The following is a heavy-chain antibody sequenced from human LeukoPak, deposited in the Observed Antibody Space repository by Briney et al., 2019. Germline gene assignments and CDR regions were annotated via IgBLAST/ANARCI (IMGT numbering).Heavy chain of an antibody. CDR3: ARHGHCTNGVCYSNYYYYMDV. CDR1: GYRFTSYW. V-gene: IGHV5-51*01. J-gene: IGHJ6*03. Sequence: EXXKISCKGSGYRFTSYWIGWVRQMPGKGLEWMGIIYPDDSDTRYSPSFEGQVIISVDKSISTAYLQWSSLKASDTATYYCARHGHCTNGVCYSNYYYYMDVWGKGTTVTVSS. CDR2: IYPDDSDT. D-gene: IGHD2-8*01.